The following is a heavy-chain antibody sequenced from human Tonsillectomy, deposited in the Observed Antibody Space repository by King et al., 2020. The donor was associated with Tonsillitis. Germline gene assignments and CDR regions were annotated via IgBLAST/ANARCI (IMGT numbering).Heavy chain of an antibody. CDR3: ARYTVFVIDVTRYYYFGMDV. V-gene: IGHV3-30*14. D-gene: IGHD3-22*01. J-gene: IGHJ6*02. Sequence: VQLVESGGGVVQPGRSLRLSCAASGFTFRTYAMYWVRQAPGKGLEWVAVMSYDGSNKYYADSVKGRFTISRDNSKNTLYLQMNSLRVEDTAVYYCARYTVFVIDVTRYYYFGMDVWGQGTTVTVSS. CDR1: GFTFRTYA. CDR2: MSYDGSNK.